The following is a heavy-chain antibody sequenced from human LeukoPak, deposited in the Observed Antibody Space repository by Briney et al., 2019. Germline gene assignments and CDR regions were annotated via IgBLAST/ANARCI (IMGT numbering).Heavy chain of an antibody. V-gene: IGHV4-61*05. CDR3: ATNSSGSALDY. D-gene: IGHD3-22*01. Sequence: PSETLSLTCTVSGATTDRRVSTNSYYWSWIRQFPGKGLEWIGNIYNIASVIYKPSLMSRGTMSIDMSKKQLSLRLTSVTAADTAVYFCATNSSGSALDYWGQGILVTVSS. J-gene: IGHJ4*02. CDR2: IYNIASV. CDR1: GATTDRRVSTNSYY.